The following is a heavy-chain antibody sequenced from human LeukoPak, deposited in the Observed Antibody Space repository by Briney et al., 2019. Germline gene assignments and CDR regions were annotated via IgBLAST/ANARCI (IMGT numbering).Heavy chain of an antibody. CDR3: ARARALWDAFDI. J-gene: IGHJ3*02. V-gene: IGHV3-30*02. Sequence: QPGGSLRLSCAASGFTFSSYGMHWVRQAPGKGLEWVAFIRYDGSNKYYADSVKGRFTISRDNSKNTLYLQMNSLRAEDTAVYYCARARALWDAFDIWGQGTMVTVSS. CDR2: IRYDGSNK. CDR1: GFTFSSYG. D-gene: IGHD2-21*01.